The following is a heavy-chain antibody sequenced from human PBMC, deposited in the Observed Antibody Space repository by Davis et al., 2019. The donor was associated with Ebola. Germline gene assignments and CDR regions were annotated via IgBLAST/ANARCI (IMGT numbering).Heavy chain of an antibody. J-gene: IGHJ4*02. D-gene: IGHD3-3*01. CDR1: GFTFSTYS. V-gene: IGHV3-23*01. CDR3: AKDSDFWSGYPDY. Sequence: GGSLRLSCAASGFTFSTYSMSWVRQAPGKGLEWVSAISGSGGTTYYADSVKGRFTISRDNSKNTLYLQMNSLRAEDTAVYYCAKDSDFWSGYPDYWGQGTLVTVSS. CDR2: ISGSGGTT.